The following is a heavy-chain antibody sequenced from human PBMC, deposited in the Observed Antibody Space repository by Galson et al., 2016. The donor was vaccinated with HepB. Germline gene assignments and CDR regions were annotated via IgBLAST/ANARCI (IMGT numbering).Heavy chain of an antibody. CDR3: ARDSGSPNWFDP. Sequence: SVKVSCKASGYTFTTYAMHWVRQAPGQRLEWMGWINAGNGNTKYSQKFQGRVTITRDTSASTAYMELSSLRSEDTAVYYCARDSGSPNWFDPWGQGTLVTVSS. J-gene: IGHJ5*02. CDR1: GYTFTTYA. CDR2: INAGNGNT. D-gene: IGHD1-26*01. V-gene: IGHV1-3*01.